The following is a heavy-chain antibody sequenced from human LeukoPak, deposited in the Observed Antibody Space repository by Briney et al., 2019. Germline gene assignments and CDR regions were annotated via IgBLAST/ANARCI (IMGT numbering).Heavy chain of an antibody. V-gene: IGHV3-21*01. J-gene: IGHJ4*02. CDR1: GFTFSSYS. CDR2: ISSSSSYI. CDR3: AREGSSGWYGYEAPNFDY. D-gene: IGHD6-19*01. Sequence: PGGSLRLSCAASGFTFSSYSMNWVRQAPGKGLEWVSSISSSSSYIYYADSVKGRFTISRDNAKNSLYLQMNSLRAEDTAVYYCAREGSSGWYGYEAPNFDYWGQGTLVTVSS.